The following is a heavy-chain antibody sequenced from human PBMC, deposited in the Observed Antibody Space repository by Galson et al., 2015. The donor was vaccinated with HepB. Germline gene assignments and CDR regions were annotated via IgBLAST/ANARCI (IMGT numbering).Heavy chain of an antibody. J-gene: IGHJ2*01. CDR3: ARPKDVGSGWSRVEWYFDL. V-gene: IGHV3-23*01. CDR2: ISGSGFFT. Sequence: SLRLSCAASGFNFRRYAMSWVRQAPGRGLEWVSGISGSGFFTNYAASVTGRFTISRDNSKNKMYLQMNSLGAEDTAVYYCARPKDVGSGWSRVEWYFDLWRRGTLVTVSS. D-gene: IGHD6-19*01. CDR1: GFNFRRYA.